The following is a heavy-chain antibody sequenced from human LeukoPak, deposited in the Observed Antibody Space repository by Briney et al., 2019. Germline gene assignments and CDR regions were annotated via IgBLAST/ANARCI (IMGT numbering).Heavy chain of an antibody. Sequence: PGGSLRLSCAASGFTFSSYGMSWVRQAPGKGLEWVSAISGSGGSTYYADSVKGRFTISRDNSKNTLYLQMNSLRAEDTAVYYCAKDPTYYYGSGSYADYWGQGTLVTVSS. CDR2: ISGSGGST. V-gene: IGHV3-23*01. J-gene: IGHJ4*02. D-gene: IGHD3-10*01. CDR3: AKDPTYYYGSGSYADY. CDR1: GFTFSSYG.